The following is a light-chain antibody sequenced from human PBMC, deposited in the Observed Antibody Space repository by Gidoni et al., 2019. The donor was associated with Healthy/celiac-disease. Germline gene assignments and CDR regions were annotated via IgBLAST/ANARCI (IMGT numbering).Light chain of an antibody. CDR2: GKN. CDR3: NSRDSSGNHHVV. V-gene: IGLV3-19*01. CDR1: SLRSYY. Sequence: SSELTHAPAVSVALGQTVRITCQGDSLRSYYASWYQQKPGQAPVLVIYGKNNRPSGIPDRFSGSSSGNTASLTITGAQAEDEADYYCNSRDSSGNHHVVFGGGTKLTVL. J-gene: IGLJ2*01.